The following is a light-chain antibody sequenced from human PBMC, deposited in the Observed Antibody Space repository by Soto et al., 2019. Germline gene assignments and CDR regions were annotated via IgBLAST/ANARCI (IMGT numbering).Light chain of an antibody. J-gene: IGKJ5*01. CDR2: DAS. V-gene: IGKV1-6*02. CDR3: HSRA. CDR1: RHISKD. Sequence: AIQLTQSPSSLSASVGDTVTITCRASRHISKDLGWFQQKPGRAPKLLIYDASTLESGVPSRFSGSGSETEFTLTISRLQPDDFATYFCHSRAFGQGTRLEI.